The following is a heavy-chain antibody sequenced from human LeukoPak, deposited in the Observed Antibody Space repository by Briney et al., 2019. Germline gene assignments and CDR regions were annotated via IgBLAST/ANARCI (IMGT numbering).Heavy chain of an antibody. CDR2: IYYSGST. CDR3: ASRALGMVKGFDP. V-gene: IGHV4-31*03. Sequence: PSETLSLTCTVSGGSISSGGYYWSWIRQHPGKGLEWIGYIYYSGSTYYNPSLKSRVTISVDTSKNQFSLKLSSVTAADTAVYYCASRALGMVKGFDPWGQGTLVTVSS. D-gene: IGHD5-18*01. J-gene: IGHJ5*02. CDR1: GGSISSGGYY.